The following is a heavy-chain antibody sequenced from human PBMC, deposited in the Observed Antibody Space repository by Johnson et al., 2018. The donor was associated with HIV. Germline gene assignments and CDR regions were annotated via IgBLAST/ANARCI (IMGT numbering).Heavy chain of an antibody. D-gene: IGHD6-6*01. V-gene: IGHV3-7*01. J-gene: IGHJ3*02. CDR1: GFTFSSNA. CDR2: IKQDGSET. Sequence: VQLVESGGGLVQPGGSLRLSCAASGFTFSSNAMSWVRQAPGKGLEWVANIKQDGSETYYVDSVKGRFTISRDNGRNSLYLQMNSLRAEDTAGYYCARVYSSSSAHAFDIWGQGTMVTVSS. CDR3: ARVYSSSSAHAFDI.